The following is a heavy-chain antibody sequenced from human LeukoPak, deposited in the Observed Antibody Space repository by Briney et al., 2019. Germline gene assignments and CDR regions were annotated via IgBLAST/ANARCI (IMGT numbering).Heavy chain of an antibody. CDR1: GYTFTSYY. Sequence: ASVKVSCKASGYTFTSYYMHWLRQAPGQGLEWMGIINPSGGSTSYAQKFQGRVTMTRDTSTSTVYMELSSLRSENTAVYYCARGGIVLMVYAYTDAFDIWGQGTMVTVSS. CDR2: INPSGGST. CDR3: ARGGIVLMVYAYTDAFDI. V-gene: IGHV1-46*03. D-gene: IGHD2-8*01. J-gene: IGHJ3*02.